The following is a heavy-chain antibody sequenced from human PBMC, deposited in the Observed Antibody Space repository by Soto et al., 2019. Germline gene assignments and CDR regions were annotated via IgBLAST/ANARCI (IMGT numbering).Heavy chain of an antibody. V-gene: IGHV4-34*01. D-gene: IGHD2-15*01. CDR1: GGAFSGYY. J-gene: IGHJ5*02. CDR2: INHSGST. Sequence: SEPLSLTFAVYGGAFSGYYWSGIRQPPGMGLEWIGEINHSGSTNYNPSIKSRVTISVDTSKNQFSLKLSSVTAADTAVYYCARGRRYLDIVVVVAATAWFDPWGQGTLVTVSS. CDR3: ARGRRYLDIVVVVAATAWFDP.